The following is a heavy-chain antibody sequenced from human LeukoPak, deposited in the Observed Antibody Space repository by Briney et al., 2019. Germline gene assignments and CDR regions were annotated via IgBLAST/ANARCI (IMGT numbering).Heavy chain of an antibody. CDR2: IFHTGST. V-gene: IGHV4-38-2*02. CDR1: EYSISSGYY. CDR3: ARLSLVYDPYYFDY. D-gene: IGHD5/OR15-5a*01. Sequence: PSETLSLTCSVSEYSISSGYYWGWIRQSPGTGLEWIGMIFHTGSTYYTSSPKSRVTISVDTSKNQFSLRLSSMTAADTAIYYCARLSLVYDPYYFDYWGQGTLVTVSS. J-gene: IGHJ4*02.